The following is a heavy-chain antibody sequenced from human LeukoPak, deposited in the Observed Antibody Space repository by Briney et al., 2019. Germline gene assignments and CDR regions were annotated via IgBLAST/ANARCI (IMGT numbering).Heavy chain of an antibody. Sequence: SETLSLTCTVSGGSIISNNWWSWVRQTPGQGLEWIGEIFHGGSTNYAASLRSRVTISLDKSNNQFSLKLSSVTAADTAIYYCATWTYSHFYMCIWGKGTTVTVSS. D-gene: IGHD5-12*01. CDR3: ATWTYSHFYMCI. J-gene: IGHJ6*03. CDR1: GGSIISNNW. V-gene: IGHV4-4*02. CDR2: IFHGGST.